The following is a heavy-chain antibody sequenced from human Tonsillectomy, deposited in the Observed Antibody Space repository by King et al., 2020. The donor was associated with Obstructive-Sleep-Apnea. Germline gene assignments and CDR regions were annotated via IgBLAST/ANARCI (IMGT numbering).Heavy chain of an antibody. CDR1: GGSFSDYY. V-gene: IGHV4-34*01. CDR3: ARGSAASTVNWSDP. CDR2: INHSGST. Sequence: VQLQQWGAGLLKPSETLSLTCAVYGGSFSDYYWTWIRQPPGKGLEWIGEINHSGSTNYNPSLKSRVTISVDTSKKQFFLSLSSVTAADTAVYYCARGSAASTVNWSDPWGQGALVTVSS. D-gene: IGHD2-8*02. J-gene: IGHJ5*02.